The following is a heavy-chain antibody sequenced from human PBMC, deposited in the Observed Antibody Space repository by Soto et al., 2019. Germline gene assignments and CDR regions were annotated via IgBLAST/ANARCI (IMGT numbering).Heavy chain of an antibody. CDR3: ARDLLFGSYYFDY. CDR1: GFTFSDYY. D-gene: IGHD3-10*01. J-gene: IGHJ4*02. CDR2: ISSSSGYT. Sequence: GGSLRLSCAASGFTFSDYYMSWIRQAPGKGLEWVSYISSSSGYTNYADSVKGRFTISRDNAKNSLYLQMNSLRAEDTAVYYCARDLLFGSYYFDYWGQGTLVTVSS. V-gene: IGHV3-11*06.